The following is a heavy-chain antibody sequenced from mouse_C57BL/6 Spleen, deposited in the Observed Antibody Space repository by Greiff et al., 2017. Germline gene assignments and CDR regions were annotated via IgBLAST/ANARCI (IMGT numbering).Heavy chain of an antibody. CDR3: ARSGTTEYFDV. CDR2: INPSNGGT. D-gene: IGHD1-1*01. CDR1: GYTFTSYW. J-gene: IGHJ1*03. V-gene: IGHV1-53*01. Sequence: QVQLQQPGTELVKPGASVKLSCKASGYTFTSYWMHWVKQRPGQGLEWIGNINPSNGGTNYNQKFKGKSTLTVDKSSSTAYMQLSSLTSEDSAVDYCARSGTTEYFDVWGTGTTVTVSS.